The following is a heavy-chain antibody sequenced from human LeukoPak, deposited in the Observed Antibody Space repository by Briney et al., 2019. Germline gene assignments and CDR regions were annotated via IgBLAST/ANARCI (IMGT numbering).Heavy chain of an antibody. Sequence: GGSLRLSCAASGFTFSNAWMSWVRQAPGKGLDWVGRIRSKTDSGTADHAASVRGRFTISRDDSKNMLYLQMNSLKTEDTAVYYCAKDRDTMVRGVNYGFDYWGQGTLVTVSS. CDR2: IRSKTDSGTA. D-gene: IGHD3-10*01. CDR3: AKDRDTMVRGVNYGFDY. V-gene: IGHV3-15*01. CDR1: GFTFSNAW. J-gene: IGHJ4*02.